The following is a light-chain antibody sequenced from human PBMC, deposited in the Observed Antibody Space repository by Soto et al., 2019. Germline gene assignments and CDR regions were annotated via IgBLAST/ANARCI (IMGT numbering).Light chain of an antibody. CDR3: HQRNDWPWT. J-gene: IGKJ1*01. Sequence: EIVLTQSPATLSLSPGERATLSCRASQSIGTYLAWYRQKPGQAPRLLIYDASYKATGIPARFSGSGSGTDFTLTISSLEPEDFAFYYGHQRNDWPWTFGQGTQVEIK. V-gene: IGKV3-11*01. CDR2: DAS. CDR1: QSIGTY.